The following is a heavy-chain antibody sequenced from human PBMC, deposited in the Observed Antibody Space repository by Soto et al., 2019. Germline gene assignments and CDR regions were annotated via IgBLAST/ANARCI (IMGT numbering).Heavy chain of an antibody. Sequence: QVQLVESGGSVVQPGRSLRLSCAASGFTFSRYAMHWVRQAPGKGLEWVAVISYDGSNKYYADSVKGRFTISRDNSKNTLYLQMNSMRAEDTAVYYCVRDRVVLAATPIYWGQGTLVTVSS. J-gene: IGHJ4*02. CDR2: ISYDGSNK. V-gene: IGHV3-30-3*01. D-gene: IGHD2-15*01. CDR3: VRDRVVLAATPIY. CDR1: GFTFSRYA.